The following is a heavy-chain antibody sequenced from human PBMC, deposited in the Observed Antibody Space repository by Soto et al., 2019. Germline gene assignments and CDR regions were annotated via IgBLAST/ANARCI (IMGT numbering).Heavy chain of an antibody. V-gene: IGHV3-33*01. D-gene: IGHD6-19*01. CDR3: ARDRYSSGWPNWFDP. Sequence: PGGSLRLSCAASGFTFSSYGMHWVRQAPGKGLEWVAVIWYDGSNKYYADSVKGRFTISRDNSKNTLYLQMNSLRAEDTAVYYCARDRYSSGWPNWFDPWGQGTLVTVSS. J-gene: IGHJ5*02. CDR2: IWYDGSNK. CDR1: GFTFSSYG.